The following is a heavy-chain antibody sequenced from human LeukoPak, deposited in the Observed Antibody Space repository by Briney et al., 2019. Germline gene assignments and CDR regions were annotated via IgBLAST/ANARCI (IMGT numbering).Heavy chain of an antibody. CDR3: TREGRGSDAFDY. D-gene: IGHD3-16*01. CDR2: IRSKAYGGTT. J-gene: IGHJ4*02. V-gene: IGHV3-49*04. CDR1: GFTFGDYA. Sequence: GGSLRLSCTASGFTFGDYAMSWVRQAPGRGLEWVGFIRSKAYGGTTEYAASVKGRFTISRDDSKSIAYLQMNSLKTEDTAVYYCTREGRGSDAFDYWGQGTLVTVSS.